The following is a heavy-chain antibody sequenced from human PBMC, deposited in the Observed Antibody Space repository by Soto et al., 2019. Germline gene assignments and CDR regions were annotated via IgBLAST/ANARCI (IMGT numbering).Heavy chain of an antibody. D-gene: IGHD6-19*01. Sequence: HPGGSLRLSCEPSGFTFSSYAMSWVRQAPGKGLEWVSSVTGSGGATYHSESVKGRFTISRDNAKSTLYLQMNSLRADDTAIYYCAKSSGWYVNNWLDPWGQGTLVTVS. V-gene: IGHV3-23*01. CDR3: AKSSGWYVNNWLDP. CDR1: GFTFSSYA. CDR2: VTGSGGAT. J-gene: IGHJ5*02.